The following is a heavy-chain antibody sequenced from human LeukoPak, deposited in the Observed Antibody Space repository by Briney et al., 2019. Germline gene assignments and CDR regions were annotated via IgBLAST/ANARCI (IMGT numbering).Heavy chain of an antibody. D-gene: IGHD1-26*01. J-gene: IGHJ6*02. Sequence: GASVKVSCKASGYTFTDYYIHWVRQAPGQGLEWMGWINPNSGGTHYAQNFQGKVTMTRDTSISTAYMELSRLRSDDTAVYYCARGSDIVGATHYGMDVWGQGTTVTVSS. CDR3: ARGSDIVGATHYGMDV. V-gene: IGHV1-2*02. CDR1: GYTFTDYY. CDR2: INPNSGGT.